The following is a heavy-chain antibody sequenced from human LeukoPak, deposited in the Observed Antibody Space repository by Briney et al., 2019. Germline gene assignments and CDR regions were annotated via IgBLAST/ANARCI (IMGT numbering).Heavy chain of an antibody. Sequence: ASVKISCKASGGTFSSYAISWERQAPGQGLEWMGGIIPIFGTTNYAQKFQGRVSITADESTSTAYMELSSLRSEDTAVYYCARGMVRGVIVTSEMYFDYWGQGTLVTVSS. D-gene: IGHD3-10*01. J-gene: IGHJ4*02. V-gene: IGHV1-69*13. CDR3: ARGMVRGVIVTSEMYFDY. CDR2: IIPIFGTT. CDR1: GGTFSSYA.